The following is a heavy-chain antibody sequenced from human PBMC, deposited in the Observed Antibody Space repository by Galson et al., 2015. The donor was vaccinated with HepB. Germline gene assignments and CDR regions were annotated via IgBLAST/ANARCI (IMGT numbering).Heavy chain of an antibody. CDR1: GFTFSSYA. J-gene: IGHJ4*02. D-gene: IGHD3-16*01. CDR2: ISGSGGST. Sequence: SLRLSCAASGFTFSSYAMSWVRQAPGKGLEWVSAISGSGGSTYYADSVKGRFTISRDNSENTLYLQMNSLRAEDTAVYYCAKDFVERMGEDPFFDYWGQGTLVTVSS. CDR3: AKDFVERMGEDPFFDY. V-gene: IGHV3-23*01.